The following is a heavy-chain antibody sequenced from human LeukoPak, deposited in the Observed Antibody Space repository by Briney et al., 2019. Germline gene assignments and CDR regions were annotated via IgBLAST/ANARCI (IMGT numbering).Heavy chain of an antibody. CDR1: GYTFTSYG. V-gene: IGHV1-8*01. CDR3: AREYGILEWPRVSRYNGMDV. J-gene: IGHJ6*02. Sequence: GASVKVSCKASGYTFTSYGINWVRQATGQGLEWMGWMNPNSGNTGYAQKFQGRVTMTRNTSISTAYMELSSLRSEDTAVYYCAREYGILEWPRVSRYNGMDVWGQGTTVTVSS. D-gene: IGHD3-3*01. CDR2: MNPNSGNT.